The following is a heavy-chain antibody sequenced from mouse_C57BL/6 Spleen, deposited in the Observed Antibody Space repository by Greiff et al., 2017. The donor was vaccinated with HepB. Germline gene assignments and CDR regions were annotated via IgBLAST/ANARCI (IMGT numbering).Heavy chain of an antibody. Sequence: EVQLQQSGPELVKPGASVKISCKASGYTFTDYYMNWVKQSHGKSLEWIGDINPNNGGTSYNQKFKGKATLTVDKSSSTAYMELRSLTSEDSAVYYCARSPHYYGSSHWYFDVWGTGTTVTVSS. J-gene: IGHJ1*03. CDR3: ARSPHYYGSSHWYFDV. CDR1: GYTFTDYY. D-gene: IGHD1-1*01. V-gene: IGHV1-26*01. CDR2: INPNNGGT.